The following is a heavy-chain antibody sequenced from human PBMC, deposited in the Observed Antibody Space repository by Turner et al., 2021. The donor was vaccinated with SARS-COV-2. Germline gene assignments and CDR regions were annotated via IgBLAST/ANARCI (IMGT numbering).Heavy chain of an antibody. CDR2: IIPIFATT. V-gene: IGHV1-69*01. CDR1: GGTVSSYA. Sequence: QVQLVHSGAEVKKPGSSVKVSCNTSGGTVSSYAISWVRQAPGQGLEWMGGIIPIFATTNYAQKFRGRVTITADESTSTAYMELSSLRSEDTAVYYCARVTTYDSSGYSVDYWGQGTLVTVSS. J-gene: IGHJ4*02. CDR3: ARVTTYDSSGYSVDY. D-gene: IGHD3-22*01.